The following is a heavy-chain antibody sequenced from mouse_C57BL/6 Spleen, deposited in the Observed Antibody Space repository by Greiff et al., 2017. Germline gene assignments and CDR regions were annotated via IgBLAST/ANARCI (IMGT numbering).Heavy chain of an antibody. CDR2: IDPSDSET. CDR1: GYTFTSYW. J-gene: IGHJ4*01. Sequence: VQLQQPEAELVRPGSSVKLSCKASGYTFTSYWMHWVKQRPIQGLEWIGNIDPSDSETHYNQKFKDKATLTVDKSSSTAYMQLSSLTSEDSAVYYCAREGVLLRAMDYWGQGTSVTVSS. V-gene: IGHV1-52*01. D-gene: IGHD1-1*01. CDR3: AREGVLLRAMDY.